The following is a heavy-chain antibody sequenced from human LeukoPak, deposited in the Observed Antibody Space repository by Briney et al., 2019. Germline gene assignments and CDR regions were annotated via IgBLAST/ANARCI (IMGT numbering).Heavy chain of an antibody. CDR2: IKQDGSEK. D-gene: IGHD3-22*01. V-gene: IGHV3-7*01. CDR1: GFTFSSYW. CDR3: ARSPRWYYDGSGYSGYFDY. Sequence: SGGSLRLSCAASGFTFSSYWMSWVRQAPGKGLEWVANIKQDGSEKDYVDSVKGRFTISRDNAKNSLYLQMNSLRGEDTAVYDCARSPRWYYDGSGYSGYFDYWGQGTLVTVSS. J-gene: IGHJ4*02.